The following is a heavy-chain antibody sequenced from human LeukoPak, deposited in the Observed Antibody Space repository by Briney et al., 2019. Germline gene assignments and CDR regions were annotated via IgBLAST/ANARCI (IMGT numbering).Heavy chain of an antibody. D-gene: IGHD3-9*01. CDR3: ARARRDLRYFDWVSREMDV. CDR1: GYTFTSYG. CDR2: ISAYNGNT. J-gene: IGHJ6*04. Sequence: ASVKVSCKASGYTFTSYGISWVRQAPGQGLEWMGWISAYNGNTNYAQKLQGRVTMTTDTSTSTAYMELRSLRSDDTAVYYCARARRDLRYFDWVSREMDVWGKGTTVTISS. V-gene: IGHV1-18*01.